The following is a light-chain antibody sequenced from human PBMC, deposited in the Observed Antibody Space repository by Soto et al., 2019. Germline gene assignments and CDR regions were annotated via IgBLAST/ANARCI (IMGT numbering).Light chain of an antibody. CDR2: GIS. V-gene: IGKV1-6*01. J-gene: IGKJ1*01. Sequence: AIPMTQSPSSLSASVGDRVTITCRASQGIGSDLGWYQQKPGKAPKVLIYGISSLQSGVSSRFSGSGSGTDFTLTISSLQPEDIATYYCLQDYNYPWTFGQGTKVEIK. CDR3: LQDYNYPWT. CDR1: QGIGSD.